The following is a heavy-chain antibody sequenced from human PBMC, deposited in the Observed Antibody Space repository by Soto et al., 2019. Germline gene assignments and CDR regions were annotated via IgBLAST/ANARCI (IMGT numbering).Heavy chain of an antibody. D-gene: IGHD6-6*01. J-gene: IGHJ4*02. CDR2: ISTSGDST. Sequence: GSLRLSCAASGFTFTYYAMSWVRQPPGKGLEWVSTISTSGDSTYYADSVKGRFTISRDNSQNTLFLQMNSLRAEDTAVYYCAKGGEAARPYYFDYWGQGTLVTVSS. CDR1: GFTFTYYA. V-gene: IGHV3-23*01. CDR3: AKGGEAARPYYFDY.